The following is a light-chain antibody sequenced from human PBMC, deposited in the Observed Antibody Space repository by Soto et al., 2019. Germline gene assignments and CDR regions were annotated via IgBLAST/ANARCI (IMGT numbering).Light chain of an antibody. CDR3: QQYNSWPRT. J-gene: IGKJ1*01. Sequence: EFVLTQSPGTLSLSPGERATLSCRASQSVSRYLAWYQQKYGQAPRLLIYGASIRVTGIPARFSGSGSGTEFTLTITSLQSEDFAVYYCQQYNSWPRTFGQGTKVDIK. CDR1: QSVSRY. V-gene: IGKV3-15*01. CDR2: GAS.